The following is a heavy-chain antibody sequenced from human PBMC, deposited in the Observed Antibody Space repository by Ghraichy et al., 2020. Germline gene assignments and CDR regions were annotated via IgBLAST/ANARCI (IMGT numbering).Heavy chain of an antibody. CDR3: ARARIAVAGLDY. CDR1: GFTFSSYW. V-gene: IGHV3-74*01. CDR2: INSDGSST. D-gene: IGHD6-19*01. J-gene: IGHJ4*02. Sequence: LSLTCAASGFTFSSYWMHWVRQAPGKGLVWVSRINSDGSSTSYADSVKGRFTISRDNAKNTLYLQMNSLRAEDTAVYYCARARIAVAGLDYWGQGTLVTVSS.